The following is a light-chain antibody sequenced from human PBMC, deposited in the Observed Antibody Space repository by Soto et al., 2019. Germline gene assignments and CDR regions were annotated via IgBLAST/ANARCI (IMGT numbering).Light chain of an antibody. J-gene: IGLJ3*02. V-gene: IGLV1-40*01. CDR2: GNS. Sequence: QAVVTQPPSVSGAPGQRVTISCTGSSYNIGAGYDVHWYQQLPGTAPKLLIYGNSNRPSGVPDRFSGSKSGTSASLAITGLQAEDEADYYCQSYDSSLSGWVSGGGTQLTVL. CDR3: QSYDSSLSGWV. CDR1: SYNIGAGYD.